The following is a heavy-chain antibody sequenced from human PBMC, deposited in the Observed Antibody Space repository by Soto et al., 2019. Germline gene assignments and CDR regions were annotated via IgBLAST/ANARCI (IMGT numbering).Heavy chain of an antibody. J-gene: IGHJ6*02. D-gene: IGHD3-10*01. CDR1: GYTFTSYG. CDR2: ISTYNGNT. CDR3: AREVELRGLISSYYYYGMDV. Sequence: QLQLVQSGAEVKKPGASVKVSCKASGYTFTSYGISWVRQAPGQGLEWMGWISTYNGNTKYAQTLQGRVTMTTNTSTSTAYMELRSMRSDATAGYYCAREVELRGLISSYYYYGMDVWGQGTTVTVSS. V-gene: IGHV1-18*01.